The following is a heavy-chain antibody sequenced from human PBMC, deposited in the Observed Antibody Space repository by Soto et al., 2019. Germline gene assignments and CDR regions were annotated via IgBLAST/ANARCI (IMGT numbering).Heavy chain of an antibody. J-gene: IGHJ1*01. CDR1: GYIFTAYS. D-gene: IGHD2-15*01. CDR2: VNPSGGSA. CDR3: AREENCRGGTCYSEYFHH. Sequence: QVQLVQSGAEVKKPGASVKVSCKTSGYIFTAYSMHWVRHAPGQGLEWMCVVNPSGGSAHYAQSFEGRVTLTRDTSTSTFYMELSSLRSEDTAVYYCAREENCRGGTCYSEYFHHWGQGTLVTDSS. V-gene: IGHV1-46*01.